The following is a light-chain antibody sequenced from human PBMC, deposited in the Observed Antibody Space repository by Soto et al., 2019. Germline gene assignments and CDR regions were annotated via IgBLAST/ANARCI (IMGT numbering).Light chain of an antibody. CDR1: QSISRW. CDR2: QAS. V-gene: IGKV1-5*03. Sequence: DLQMTQSPSTLSASIGDRVTITCRAAQSISRWLAWYQQKPGKAPKLLIYQASSLRSGVPSRFSGRGSGTEFTLTISSLQPDDLATYYCQQYNTMVTFGGGTKVEIK. CDR3: QQYNTMVT. J-gene: IGKJ4*01.